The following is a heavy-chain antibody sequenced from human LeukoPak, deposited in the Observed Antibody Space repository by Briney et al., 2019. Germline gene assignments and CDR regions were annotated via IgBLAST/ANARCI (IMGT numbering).Heavy chain of an antibody. Sequence: SETLSLTCTVSGGSISSYYWSWIRQPAGKGLEWIGRIYTSGSTNYNPSLNSRVTMSVATSKNQFSLKLSSVTAADTAVYYCARERLVVVVPAANLNWFDPWGQGTLVTVSS. D-gene: IGHD2-2*01. CDR2: IYTSGST. V-gene: IGHV4-4*07. CDR3: ARERLVVVVPAANLNWFDP. J-gene: IGHJ5*02. CDR1: GGSISSYY.